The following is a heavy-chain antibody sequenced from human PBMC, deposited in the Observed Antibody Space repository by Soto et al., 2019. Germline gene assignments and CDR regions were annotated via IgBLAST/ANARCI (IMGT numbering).Heavy chain of an antibody. J-gene: IGHJ4*02. CDR1: GDTFSSYT. CDR2: IIPILDIV. V-gene: IGHV1-69*02. CDR3: ARDQRYCSSASCSGALGF. D-gene: IGHD2-2*01. Sequence: QVQLVQSAAEVKTHGSSVKVSCKASGDTFSSYTITWVRQAPAQGLDLMGMIIPILDIVTYAQNFQDRVTITADKSTNTAYMELSSLRSEDTAVYFCARDQRYCSSASCSGALGFWGQGPLVAVSS.